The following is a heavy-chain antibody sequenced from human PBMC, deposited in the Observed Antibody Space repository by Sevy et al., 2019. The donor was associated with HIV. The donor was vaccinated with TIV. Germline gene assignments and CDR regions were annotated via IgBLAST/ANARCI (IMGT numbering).Heavy chain of an antibody. CDR3: ASLGVRITMVQEIDYYYGMDV. Sequence: LLQLPETLSLTCTVSGGSISSSSYYWGWIRKPPGKGLEWIGSIYYSGSTYYNPSLKSRVTISVDTSKNQFSLKLSSVTAADTAVYYCASLGVRITMVQEIDYYYGMDVWGQGTTVTVSS. CDR2: IYYSGST. D-gene: IGHD3-10*01. CDR1: GGSISSSSYY. V-gene: IGHV4-39*01. J-gene: IGHJ6*02.